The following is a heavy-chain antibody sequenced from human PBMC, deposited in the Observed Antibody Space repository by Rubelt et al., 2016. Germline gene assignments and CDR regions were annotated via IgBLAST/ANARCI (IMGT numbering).Heavy chain of an antibody. CDR3: ARVISGVEYSSNWHFDY. J-gene: IGHJ4*02. CDR2: IRAYNGNT. D-gene: IGHD6-13*01. V-gene: IGHV1-18*01. Sequence: QVQLVQSGAEVKKPGASVKVSCKASGYTFTSSGISWVRQAPGQGLEWMGWIRAYNGNTNYAQKVQRRGTMTTDTSTGTAYMGLRRLRSDDTAVYYCARVISGVEYSSNWHFDYWGQGTLVTVSS. CDR1: GYTFTSSG.